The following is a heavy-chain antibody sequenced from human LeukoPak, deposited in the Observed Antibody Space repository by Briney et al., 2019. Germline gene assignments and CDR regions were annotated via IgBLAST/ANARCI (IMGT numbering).Heavy chain of an antibody. CDR2: INPNSGGT. D-gene: IGHD6-13*01. J-gene: IGHJ4*02. CDR3: ASGLAAAETGFDY. V-gene: IGHV1-2*02. CDR1: GFAFTTKW. Sequence: GASVKVSCKASGFAFTTKWMHWVRQAPGQGLEWMGWINPNSGGTNYAQKFQGRVTMTRDTSISTAYMELSRLRSDDTAVYYCASGLAAAETGFDYWGQGTLVTVSS.